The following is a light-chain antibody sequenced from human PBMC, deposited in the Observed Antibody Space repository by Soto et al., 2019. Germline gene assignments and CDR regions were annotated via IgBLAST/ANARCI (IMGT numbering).Light chain of an antibody. CDR1: QSVSSY. Sequence: EIVLTQSPATLSLSPGERATLSCRASQSVSSYLAWYQQKPGQAPRLLIYGASNRATGIPARFSGSGSGTDFTLTISSLEPEDFAVYYCQQRRRTFGQGTKVDIK. CDR3: QQRRRT. V-gene: IGKV3-11*01. CDR2: GAS. J-gene: IGKJ1*01.